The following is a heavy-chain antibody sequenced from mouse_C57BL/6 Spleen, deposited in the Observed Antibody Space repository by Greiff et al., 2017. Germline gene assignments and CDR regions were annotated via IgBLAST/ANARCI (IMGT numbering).Heavy chain of an antibody. D-gene: IGHD2-1*01. J-gene: IGHJ4*01. CDR2: IDPENGDT. CDR3: TTDYGNYEAMDY. Sequence: VQLQQSGAELVRPGASVKLSCTASGFNIKDDYMHWVKQRPEQGLEWIGWIDPENGDTEYASKFQGKATITADTSSNTAYLQLSSLTSEDTAVYYCTTDYGNYEAMDYWGQGTSVTVSA. CDR1: GFNIKDDY. V-gene: IGHV14-4*01.